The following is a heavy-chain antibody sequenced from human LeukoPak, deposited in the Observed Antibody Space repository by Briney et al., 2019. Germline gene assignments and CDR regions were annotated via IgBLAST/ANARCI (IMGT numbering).Heavy chain of an antibody. CDR3: ASAHPICSITSCYLGWFDP. CDR2: ISSSGSTI. CDR1: GFTFSSYE. V-gene: IGHV3-48*03. Sequence: GGSLRLSCAASGFTFSSYEMNWVRQAPGKGLEWVSYISSSGSTIYYADSVKGRFTISRDNAKNSLYLQMNSLRAEDTAVYYCASAHPICSITSCYLGWFDPWGQGTLVTVSS. D-gene: IGHD2-2*01. J-gene: IGHJ5*02.